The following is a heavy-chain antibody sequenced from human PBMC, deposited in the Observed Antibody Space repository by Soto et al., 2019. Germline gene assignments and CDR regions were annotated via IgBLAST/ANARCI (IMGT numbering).Heavy chain of an antibody. CDR3: ARAPRIVVITTGLDY. V-gene: IGHV4-30-4*01. CDR1: GGSISSGDFY. J-gene: IGHJ4*02. Sequence: KPSETLSLTCTVSGGSISSGDFYWSWIRQPPGKGLEWIGYINYSGSTYYNPSLKSRVTISVDTSKNQFSLKLSSVTAADTAVYYCARAPRIVVITTGLDYWGQGTLVTV. D-gene: IGHD3-22*01. CDR2: INYSGST.